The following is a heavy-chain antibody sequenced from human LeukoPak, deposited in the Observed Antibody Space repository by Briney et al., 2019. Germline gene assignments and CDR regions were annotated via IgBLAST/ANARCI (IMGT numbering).Heavy chain of an antibody. J-gene: IGHJ5*02. Sequence: MPSETLSLTCTVSGGSISGYYWSWIRQPPGKGLEWIGYIYYSGSTNYNPSLKSRVTISVDTSKNQFSLKLSSVTAADTAVYYCARVEVGTTGGNWFDPWGQGTLVTVSS. V-gene: IGHV4-59*01. CDR2: IYYSGST. CDR1: GGSISGYY. CDR3: ARVEVGTTGGNWFDP. D-gene: IGHD1-26*01.